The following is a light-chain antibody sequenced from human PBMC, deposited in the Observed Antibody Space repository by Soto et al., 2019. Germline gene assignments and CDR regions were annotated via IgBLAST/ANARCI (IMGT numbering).Light chain of an antibody. CDR1: QSIGSW. V-gene: IGKV1-5*03. CDR3: QQYNSFTWT. Sequence: DIQMTQSPSTLSASPGDRVTFTFGASQSIGSWLAWYQQKAGKAPKLLIYKASSLESGVPSRFSGSGSGTEFTLTISSLQPDDFATYYCQQYNSFTWTFGQGTKVDIK. J-gene: IGKJ1*01. CDR2: KAS.